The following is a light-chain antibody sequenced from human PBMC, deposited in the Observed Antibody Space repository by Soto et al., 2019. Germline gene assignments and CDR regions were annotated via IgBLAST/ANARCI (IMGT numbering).Light chain of an antibody. CDR3: QVWDSSSDRDVV. CDR1: NIGSNS. V-gene: IGLV3-21*04. J-gene: IGLJ2*01. CDR2: YDS. Sequence: SYELTQPPSVSVAPGKTARITCGGNNIGSNSVHWYQQKPCQAPVLVIYYDSDRPSGIPERFSGSNSGNTATLTISRVEAGDEADYYCQVWDSSSDRDVVFGGGTKLTVL.